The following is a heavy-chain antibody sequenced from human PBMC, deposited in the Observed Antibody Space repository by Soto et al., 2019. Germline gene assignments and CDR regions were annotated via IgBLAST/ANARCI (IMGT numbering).Heavy chain of an antibody. Sequence: EVQLLESGGGLVQPGGSLRLSCAASGFTFSSYAMSWVRQAPGKGLEWVSAISGSGGSTYYADSVKGRFTISRDNSKNTLYLQMNSLRAEDTAVYYCAKDAAGNTYYYGSGIGDAFDIWGQGTMVTVSS. J-gene: IGHJ3*02. CDR1: GFTFSSYA. CDR3: AKDAAGNTYYYGSGIGDAFDI. D-gene: IGHD3-10*01. V-gene: IGHV3-23*01. CDR2: ISGSGGST.